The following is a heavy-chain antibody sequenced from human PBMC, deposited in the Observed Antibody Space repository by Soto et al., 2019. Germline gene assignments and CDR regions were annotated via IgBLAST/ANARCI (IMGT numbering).Heavy chain of an antibody. CDR1: GGSIISYY. J-gene: IGHJ6*03. D-gene: IGHD3-3*01. V-gene: IGHV4-59*08. Sequence: SETLSLTCTVSGGSIISYYWSWILQPPGKGLEWIGYIYYSGSTNYNPSLKSRVTISVDTSKNQFSLKLSSVTAADTAVYYCATRAADYDFWSGYYSYYYYMDVWGKGTTVTVSS. CDR2: IYYSGST. CDR3: ATRAADYDFWSGYYSYYYYMDV.